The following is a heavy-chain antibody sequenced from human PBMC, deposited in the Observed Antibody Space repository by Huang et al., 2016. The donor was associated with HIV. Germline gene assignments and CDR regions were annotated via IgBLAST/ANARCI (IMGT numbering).Heavy chain of an antibody. D-gene: IGHD3-22*01. CDR1: GGPFSSYA. CDR3: ARVESRRYYDSSGYYY. Sequence: QVQLVQSGAEVKKPGSSVKVSCKASGGPFSSYAISGVRQAPGQGLEWKGGIIPILGTANYAQKFQGSVTITADESTSTAYMELSSLRAEDTAVYYCARVESRRYYDSSGYYYWGQGTLVTVSS. CDR2: IIPILGTA. V-gene: IGHV1-69*01. J-gene: IGHJ4*02.